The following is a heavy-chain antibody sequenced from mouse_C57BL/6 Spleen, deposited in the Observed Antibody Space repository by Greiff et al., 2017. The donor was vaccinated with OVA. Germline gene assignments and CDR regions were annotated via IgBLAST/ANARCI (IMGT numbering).Heavy chain of an antibody. CDR2: IDPSDSYT. J-gene: IGHJ2*01. D-gene: IGHD1-1*01. Sequence: QVQLQQPGAELVMPGASVKLSCKASGYTFTSYWMHWVKQRPGQGLEWIGEIDPSDSYTNYNQKFKGKSTLTVDKSSSTAYMQLSSLTSEDSAVYYCARLGFTTVVATDYWGQGTTLTVSS. V-gene: IGHV1-69*01. CDR3: ARLGFTTVVATDY. CDR1: GYTFTSYW.